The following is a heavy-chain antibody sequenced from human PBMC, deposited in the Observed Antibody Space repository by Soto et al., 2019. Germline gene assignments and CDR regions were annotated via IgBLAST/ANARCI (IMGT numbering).Heavy chain of an antibody. J-gene: IGHJ4*02. V-gene: IGHV5-51*01. CDR3: ARLQPAAGDNDLTFDY. CDR2: IYPDDSDT. Sequence: RGESLKISCKGSGYSFTSYWIAWVRQMPGKGLEWMGIIYPDDSDTRYSPSFQGHVTISADKSISTAYLQWSSLKASDTAMYYCARLQPAAGDNDLTFDYWGQGTLVTVSS. D-gene: IGHD6-13*01. CDR1: GYSFTSYW.